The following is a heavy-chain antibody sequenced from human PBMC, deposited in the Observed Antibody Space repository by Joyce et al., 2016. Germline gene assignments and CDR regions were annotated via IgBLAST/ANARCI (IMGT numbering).Heavy chain of an antibody. CDR3: ARGLGYFDWFVY. Sequence: QVQLVQSGAEVKKPGSSVKVSCKASGGTFSNYAIRSVRQAPGQGLEWMGGIIPLFGTANYAQKFQGRVTFTADESTSTAYMELSSLRSEDTAVFYCARGLGYFDWFVYWGQGTLVTVSS. J-gene: IGHJ4*02. CDR2: IIPLFGTA. CDR1: GGTFSNYA. D-gene: IGHD3-9*01. V-gene: IGHV1-69*01.